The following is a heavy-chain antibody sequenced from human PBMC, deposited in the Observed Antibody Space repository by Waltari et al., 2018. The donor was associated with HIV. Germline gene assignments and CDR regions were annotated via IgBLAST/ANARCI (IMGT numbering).Heavy chain of an antibody. Sequence: QLQLHESGPGVVKPSETLSLTCTVSGGSIGDSSSYWAWIRQTPGKGLEWIGGFFYGWSYSYGWRASYLPSLKSRLSISVDTSRNQLSLKLRSVNATDTAVYFCARPPQTGDLGDYWGRGTLVTVS. CDR1: GGSIGDSSSY. J-gene: IGHJ4*02. CDR3: ARPPQTGDLGDY. CDR2: FYGWSYSYGWRA. V-gene: IGHV4-39*01. D-gene: IGHD7-27*01.